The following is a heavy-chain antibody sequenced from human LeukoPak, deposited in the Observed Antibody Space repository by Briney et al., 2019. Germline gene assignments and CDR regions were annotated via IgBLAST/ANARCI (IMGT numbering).Heavy chain of an antibody. CDR3: ARVDMEGYFDY. CDR2: IKQDGSEK. V-gene: IGHV3-7*01. D-gene: IGHD1-1*01. J-gene: IGHJ4*02. Sequence: GGSLRLSCAASGFTLSSYAMHWVRQAPGKGLEWVANIKQDGSEKYYVDSVKGRFTISRDNAKNSLYLQMNSLRAEDTAVYYCARVDMEGYFDYWGQGTLVTVSS. CDR1: GFTLSSYA.